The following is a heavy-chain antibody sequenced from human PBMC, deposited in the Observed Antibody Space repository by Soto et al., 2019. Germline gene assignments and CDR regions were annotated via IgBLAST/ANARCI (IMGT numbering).Heavy chain of an antibody. CDR1: GGSLSSSDYY. Sequence: QLQLQESGPGQVRPSETLSLTCTVSGGSLSSSDYYWGWIRQSPGMGLQWMGVMSYTANTYSNPYLKSRGTISVDPSNNPFSRRLRSVTAADTAVYYCARHKNDYGRFNWFDPWGQGTPVTVSS. J-gene: IGHJ5*02. V-gene: IGHV4-39*01. CDR2: MSYTANT. D-gene: IGHD3-10*01. CDR3: ARHKNDYGRFNWFDP.